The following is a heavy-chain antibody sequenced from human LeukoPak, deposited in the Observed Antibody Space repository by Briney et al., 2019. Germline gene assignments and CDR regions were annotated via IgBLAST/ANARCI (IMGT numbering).Heavy chain of an antibody. J-gene: IGHJ4*02. V-gene: IGHV3-23*01. Sequence: PGGSLRLSCAASGFTFSSYAMNWVRQAPGKGLEWVSGVSGSGPTTYYADSVQGRFTISRDNAKNSLYLQMNSLRDEDTAVYYCARSLQTDYWGQGTLVSVSS. CDR1: GFTFSSYA. D-gene: IGHD5-24*01. CDR2: VSGSGPTT. CDR3: ARSLQTDY.